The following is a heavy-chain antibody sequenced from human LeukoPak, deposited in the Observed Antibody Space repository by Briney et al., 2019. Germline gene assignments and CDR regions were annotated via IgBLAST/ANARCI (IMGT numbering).Heavy chain of an antibody. CDR2: IFYSGST. Sequence: SETLSLTCTVSGGSISSSSYYWGWIRQPPGKGLEWIGSIFYSGSTYYNPSLESRVTISVDTSKNQFSLKLSSVTAADTAVYYCARQFYYDRGGSHYWGQGTLVTVSS. CDR3: ARQFYYDRGGSHY. D-gene: IGHD3-22*01. J-gene: IGHJ4*02. V-gene: IGHV4-39*01. CDR1: GGSISSSSYY.